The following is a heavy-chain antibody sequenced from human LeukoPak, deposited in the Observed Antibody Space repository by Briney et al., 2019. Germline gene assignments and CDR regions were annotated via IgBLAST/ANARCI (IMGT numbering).Heavy chain of an antibody. Sequence: PGGSLRLSCAASGFTFSSYWMHWVRQAPGKGLVWVSRINSDGSSTSYADSVKGRFTISRDNAKNTLYLQMNGLRAEDTAVYYCAREEGLRFLEWLNPGGLGLGNWFDPWGQGTLVTVSS. CDR2: INSDGSST. V-gene: IGHV3-74*01. D-gene: IGHD3-3*01. CDR1: GFTFSSYW. J-gene: IGHJ5*02. CDR3: AREEGLRFLEWLNPGGLGLGNWFDP.